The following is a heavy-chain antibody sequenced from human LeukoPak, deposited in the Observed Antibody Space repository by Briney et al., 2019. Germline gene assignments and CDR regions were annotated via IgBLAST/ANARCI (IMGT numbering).Heavy chain of an antibody. CDR2: IYYSGST. CDR1: GGSISSGDYY. Sequence: SETLSLTCTVSGGSISSGDYYWSWIRQPPGKGLEWIGYIYYSGSTYYNPSLKSRVTISGDTSANQFSLKLSSVTAADTAVYYCARIKMAPNPIFNYWGQGTLVTVSS. CDR3: ARIKMAPNPIFNY. J-gene: IGHJ4*02. V-gene: IGHV4-30-4*01. D-gene: IGHD5-24*01.